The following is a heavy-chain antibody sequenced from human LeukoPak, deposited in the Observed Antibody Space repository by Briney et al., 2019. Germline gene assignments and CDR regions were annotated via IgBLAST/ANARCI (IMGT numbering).Heavy chain of an antibody. CDR1: GFTFGDYA. V-gene: IGHV3-49*04. CDR3: TDLHSSGWYNYFDY. D-gene: IGHD6-19*01. CDR2: IRSKAYGGTT. Sequence: GGSLRLSCTAAGFTFGDYAMSWVRQAPGKGLEWVGFIRSKAYGGTTEYAASVKGRFTISRDDSKSIAYQQMNSLKTEDTAVYYCTDLHSSGWYNYFDYWGQGTLVTVSS. J-gene: IGHJ4*02.